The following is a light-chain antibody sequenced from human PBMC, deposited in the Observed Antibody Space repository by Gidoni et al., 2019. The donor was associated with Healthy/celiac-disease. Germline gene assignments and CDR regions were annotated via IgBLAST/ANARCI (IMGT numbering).Light chain of an antibody. CDR2: LGS. CDR3: MQALQFRVT. CDR1: QSLLHSNGYNY. V-gene: IGKV2-28*01. Sequence: DIVMTQSPLSLPVTPGEPASISCRSSQSLLHSNGYNYLDWYLQKPGQSPQLLIYLGSNRASGVPDRFSGSGSGTDFTLKISRVEAEDVGVYYCMQALQFRVTFGQXTRLEIK. J-gene: IGKJ5*01.